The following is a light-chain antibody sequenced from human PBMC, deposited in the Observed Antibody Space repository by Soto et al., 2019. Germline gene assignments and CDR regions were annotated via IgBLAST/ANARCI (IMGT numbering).Light chain of an antibody. V-gene: IGKV3-11*01. CDR3: QQRRSWPWLT. CDR1: HSVNNY. J-gene: IGKJ4*01. CDR2: DVS. Sequence: EIVLTQSPATLSLSPGERATLSCRATHSVNNYLAWYQQKPGQAPRLLIFDVSNRTTGIPARFSGSGSGTDFTLTISSLEPEDSAVYFCQQRRSWPWLTCGGGTRVEIK.